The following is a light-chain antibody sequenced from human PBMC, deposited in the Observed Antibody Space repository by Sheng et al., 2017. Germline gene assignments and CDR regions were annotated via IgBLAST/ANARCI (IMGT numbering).Light chain of an antibody. CDR2: KAS. J-gene: IGKJ4*01. V-gene: IGKV1-5*03. Sequence: IQLTQSPSSLSASVGDRVTITCRASQGISSWLAWYQQKPGKAPNLLIYKASTLESGVPSRFSGSGSGTEFTLTISSLQPDDFSTYYCQQYDSYPLTFGGGTKVEIK. CDR3: QQYDSYPLT. CDR1: QGISSW.